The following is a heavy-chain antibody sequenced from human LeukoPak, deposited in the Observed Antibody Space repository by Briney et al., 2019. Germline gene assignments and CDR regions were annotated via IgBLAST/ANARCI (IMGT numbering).Heavy chain of an antibody. CDR3: ARLAYCSNDVCYSNYYYSMDV. CDR1: GYTFSSYW. D-gene: IGHD2-8*01. V-gene: IGHV5-51*01. J-gene: IGHJ6*03. CDR2: IYPDDSDT. Sequence: GEALKISRKGSGYTFSSYWIGWVRQMHGKGLEWMGIIYPDDSDTRYSPSFQGQVTISADKSISTAYLQWSSLKASDTAMYYCARLAYCSNDVCYSNYYYSMDVWGKGTTVTVSS.